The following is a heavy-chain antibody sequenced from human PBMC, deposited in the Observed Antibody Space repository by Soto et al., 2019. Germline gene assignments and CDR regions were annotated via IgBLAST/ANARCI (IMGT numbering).Heavy chain of an antibody. D-gene: IGHD6-13*01. CDR3: VKDFKRIAAAGIIDY. J-gene: IGHJ4*02. CDR2: ISSNGGST. V-gene: IGHV3-64D*08. Sequence: GGSLRLSCSASGFTFSSYAMHWVRQAPGKGLEYVSAISSNGGSTYYADSVKGRFTISRDNSKNTLYLQMSSLRAEDTAVYYCVKDFKRIAAAGIIDYWGQGTLVTVSS. CDR1: GFTFSSYA.